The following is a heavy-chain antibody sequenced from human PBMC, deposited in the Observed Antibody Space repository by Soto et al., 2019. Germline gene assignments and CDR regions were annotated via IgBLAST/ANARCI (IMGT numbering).Heavy chain of an antibody. D-gene: IGHD6-13*01. J-gene: IGHJ4*02. V-gene: IGHV4-34*01. CDR3: ARRGIAAANDY. CDR2: INHSGST. CDR1: GGSFSGYY. Sequence: QVQLQQWGAGLLKPSETLSLTCAVYGGSFSGYYWSWIRQPPGKGLEWIGEINHSGSTNDNPSLKSRVTISVDTSKNQFSLKLSSVTAADTAVYYCARRGIAAANDYWGQGTLVTVSS.